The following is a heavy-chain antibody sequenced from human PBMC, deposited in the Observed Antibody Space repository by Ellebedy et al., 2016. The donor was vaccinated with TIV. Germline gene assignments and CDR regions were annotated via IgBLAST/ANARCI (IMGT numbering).Heavy chain of an antibody. Sequence: PGGSLRLSCAASGFTFSSYAMSWVRQAPGKGLEWVSAISGSGGSTYYADSVKGRFTISRDNSKNTLYLQMNSLRAEDTAVYYCAKSGSKQLPEDHDAFDIWGQGTMVTVSS. V-gene: IGHV3-23*01. D-gene: IGHD6-13*01. J-gene: IGHJ3*02. CDR1: GFTFSSYA. CDR2: ISGSGGST. CDR3: AKSGSKQLPEDHDAFDI.